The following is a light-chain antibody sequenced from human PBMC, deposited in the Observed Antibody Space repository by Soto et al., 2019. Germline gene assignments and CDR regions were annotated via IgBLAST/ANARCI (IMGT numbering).Light chain of an antibody. CDR3: QQYYSYLRT. V-gene: IGKV1-8*01. Sequence: AIRMTQSSSSFSASTGDRVTITCRASQGISSYLAWYQQKPGTAPKLLIYAASTLQSGVPSRFSGSGSGTDVTLTISCLQFEDFATYYCQQYYSYLRTFGGGTKVDI. CDR2: AAS. J-gene: IGKJ4*01. CDR1: QGISSY.